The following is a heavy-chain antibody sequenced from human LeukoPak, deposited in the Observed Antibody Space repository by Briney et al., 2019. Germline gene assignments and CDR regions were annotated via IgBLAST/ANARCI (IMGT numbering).Heavy chain of an antibody. D-gene: IGHD3-22*01. V-gene: IGHV3-23*01. CDR1: GFTFSSYA. Sequence: GGSLRLSCAASGFTFSSYAMSWVRQAPGKGLEWVSAISGSGGSTYYADSVKGRFTISRDNSRNTLYLQMNSLRAEDTAVYYCAKDPRGAITTDAFDIWGQGTMVTVSS. CDR2: ISGSGGST. CDR3: AKDPRGAITTDAFDI. J-gene: IGHJ3*02.